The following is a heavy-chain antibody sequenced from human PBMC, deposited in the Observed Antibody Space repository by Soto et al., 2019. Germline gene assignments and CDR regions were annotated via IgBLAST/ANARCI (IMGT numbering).Heavy chain of an antibody. Sequence: ELQVVESGGDLVQPGGSLRLSCAASGFSFTTYNMNWVRQAPGRGLEWVSFISASTRTIYFADFVKGRFTVSRDNAKNALYLQINSLRDDDTAVYYCAIDLGVREGFDIWGQGTMVTVSP. J-gene: IGHJ3*02. CDR3: AIDLGVREGFDI. V-gene: IGHV3-48*02. CDR2: ISASTRTI. CDR1: GFSFTTYN. D-gene: IGHD2-8*01.